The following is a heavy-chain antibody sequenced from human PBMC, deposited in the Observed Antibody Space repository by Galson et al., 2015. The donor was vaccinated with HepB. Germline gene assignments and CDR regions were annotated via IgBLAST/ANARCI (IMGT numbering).Heavy chain of an antibody. CDR1: GYSFTSYW. J-gene: IGHJ2*01. CDR2: IYPGDSDT. V-gene: IGHV5-51*01. CDR3: ARQGAVCGGDCPPYWYFDL. Sequence: QSGAEVKKPGESLKISCKGSGYSFTSYWIGWVRQMLGKGLEWMGIIYPGDSDTRYSPSFQGQVTISADKSISTAYLQWSSLKASDTAMYYCARQGAVCGGDCPPYWYFDLWGRGTLVTVSS. D-gene: IGHD2-21*02.